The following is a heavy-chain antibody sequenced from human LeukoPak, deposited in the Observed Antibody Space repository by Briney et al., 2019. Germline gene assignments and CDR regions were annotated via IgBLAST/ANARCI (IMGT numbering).Heavy chain of an antibody. CDR1: GYTFTGYY. D-gene: IGHD3-22*01. V-gene: IGHV1-2*02. J-gene: IGHJ4*02. Sequence: SVKVSCKASGYTFTGYYMHWVRQAPGQGLEWMGWINPNSGGTNYAQKFQGRVTMTRDTSISTAYMELSRLRSDDTAVYYCAREGDYYDSSFVFDYWGQGTLVTVSS. CDR3: AREGDYYDSSFVFDY. CDR2: INPNSGGT.